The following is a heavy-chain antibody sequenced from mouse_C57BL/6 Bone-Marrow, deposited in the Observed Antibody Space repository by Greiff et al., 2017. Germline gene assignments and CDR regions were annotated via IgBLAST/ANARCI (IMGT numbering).Heavy chain of an antibody. CDR2: IWGDGST. CDR3: AKGARGYYYGSSYYAMDY. D-gene: IGHD1-1*01. V-gene: IGHV2-3*01. Sequence: VQLQESGPGLVAPSQSLSITCTVSGFSLTSYGVSWVRQPPGKGLEWLGVIWGDGSTNYHSALISRLSISKDNSKSQVFLKLNSLQTDDTATYXCAKGARGYYYGSSYYAMDYWGQGTSVTVSS. J-gene: IGHJ4*01. CDR1: GFSLTSYG.